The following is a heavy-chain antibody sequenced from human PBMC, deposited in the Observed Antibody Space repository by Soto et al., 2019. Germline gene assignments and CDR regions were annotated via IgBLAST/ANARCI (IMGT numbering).Heavy chain of an antibody. CDR3: TRRADDYVYYYYGMDV. J-gene: IGHJ6*02. D-gene: IGHD4-17*01. CDR1: GFTFSGSA. V-gene: IGHV3-73*02. CDR2: IRSKANSYAT. Sequence: EVQLVESGGGLVQPGGSLKLSCAASGFTFSGSAMHWVRQASGKGLGWVGRIRSKANSYATAYAASVKGRFTISRDDSKNTAYLQMNSLKTEDTAVYYCTRRADDYVYYYYGMDVWGQGTTVTVSS.